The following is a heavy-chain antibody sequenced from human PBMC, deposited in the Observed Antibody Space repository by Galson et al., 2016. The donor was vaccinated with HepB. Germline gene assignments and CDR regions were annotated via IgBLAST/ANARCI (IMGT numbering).Heavy chain of an antibody. D-gene: IGHD6-13*01. J-gene: IGHJ3*02. V-gene: IGHV3-21*01. CDR3: ARDSGYSGSWNDAFDI. Sequence: SLRLSCAASGFTFSFYSLTWVRQAPGKGLEWVSYISSSSTYIYYADSVKGRFTISRDNAKNSMFRQMDSLRAEDTAVYYCARDSGYSGSWNDAFDIWGQGTMVTVSS. CDR2: ISSSSTYI. CDR1: GFTFSFYS.